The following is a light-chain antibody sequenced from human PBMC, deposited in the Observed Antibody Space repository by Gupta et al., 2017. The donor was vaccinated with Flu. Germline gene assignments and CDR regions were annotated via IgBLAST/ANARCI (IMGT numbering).Light chain of an antibody. CDR2: GAS. J-gene: IGKJ4*01. CDR1: QSVSSN. V-gene: IGKV3D-15*01. Sequence: ESATLSCRASQSVSSNLAWYQQKPGQAPRLLIYGASTRATDTPARFSGSGSGAEFTLTISSLQSEDFALYYCQQYNNWPPLTFGGGTKVEIK. CDR3: QQYNNWPPLT.